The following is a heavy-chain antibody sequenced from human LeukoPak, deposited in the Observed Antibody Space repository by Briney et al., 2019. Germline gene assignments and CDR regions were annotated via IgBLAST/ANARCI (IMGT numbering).Heavy chain of an antibody. CDR3: ARDTSRGFQYYFDY. J-gene: IGHJ4*02. V-gene: IGHV3-48*03. CDR1: GFTFSSYE. Sequence: GGSLRLSCAASGFTFSSYEMKWVRQAPGKGLEWVSYISSSGNTIYYADSVKGRFTISRDNAKKSLYLQMNSLRVEDTAVYYCARDTSRGFQYYFDYWGQGTLVTVSS. CDR2: ISSSGNTI.